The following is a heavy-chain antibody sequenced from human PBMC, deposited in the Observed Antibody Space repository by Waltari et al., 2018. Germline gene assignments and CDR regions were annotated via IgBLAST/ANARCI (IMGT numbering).Heavy chain of an antibody. CDR2: ISYDGSNK. Sequence: QVQLVESGGGVVQPGRSLSLSCAASGFTFSSYAMHWVSQAPGKGLEWVAVISYDGSNKYYADSVKGRFTISRDNSKNTLYLQMNSLRAEDTAVYYCARDIRFWSGYSDYWGQGTLVTVSS. J-gene: IGHJ4*02. V-gene: IGHV3-30-3*01. CDR3: ARDIRFWSGYSDY. CDR1: GFTFSSYA. D-gene: IGHD3-3*01.